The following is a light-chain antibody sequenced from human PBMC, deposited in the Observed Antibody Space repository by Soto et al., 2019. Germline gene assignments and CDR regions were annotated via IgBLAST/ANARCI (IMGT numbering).Light chain of an antibody. CDR3: QQSYSTPHT. Sequence: DLQMTQSPSSLSASVGDRVTITCRASQTVDKYINWYQQKAGEAPKLLMFFASLLQDGVPSRFSGCGSGTDFALTISVLQPEDFAAYYCQQSYSTPHTFGQGTKLEI. J-gene: IGKJ2*01. V-gene: IGKV1-39*01. CDR1: QTVDKY. CDR2: FAS.